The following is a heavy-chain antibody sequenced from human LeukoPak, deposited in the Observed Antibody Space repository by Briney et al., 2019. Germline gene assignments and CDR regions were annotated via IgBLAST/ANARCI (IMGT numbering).Heavy chain of an antibody. Sequence: GGSLRLSCAASGFTVSSNYMSWVRQAPGKGLEWVSVIYSGGSTYYADSVKGRFTISRDNSKNSLYLQMNSLRAEDTAVYYCATLWFGELYVDYWGQGTLVTVSS. CDR1: GFTVSSNY. D-gene: IGHD3-10*01. CDR2: IYSGGST. CDR3: ATLWFGELYVDY. V-gene: IGHV3-66*01. J-gene: IGHJ4*02.